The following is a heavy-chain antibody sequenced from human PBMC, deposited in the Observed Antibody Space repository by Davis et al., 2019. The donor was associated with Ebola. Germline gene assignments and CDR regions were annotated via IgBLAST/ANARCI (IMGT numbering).Heavy chain of an antibody. D-gene: IGHD3-3*01. CDR3: ARVTILGAEYYYGMDV. CDR1: GGSVSSGSYY. Sequence: PSETLSLTCTVSGGSVSSGSYYWSWIRQPPGKGLEWLGCIYYSGSTNYNPSLNSRVTMSVDTSKNQFSLKLSSVTAAETAVYYGARVTILGAEYYYGMDVWGQGTTVTVSS. V-gene: IGHV4-61*01. CDR2: IYYSGST. J-gene: IGHJ6*02.